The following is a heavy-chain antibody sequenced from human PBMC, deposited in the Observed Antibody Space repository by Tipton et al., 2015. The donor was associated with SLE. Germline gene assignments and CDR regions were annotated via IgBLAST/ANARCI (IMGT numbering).Heavy chain of an antibody. J-gene: IGHJ2*01. V-gene: IGHV3-43*01. CDR1: GFTFDDYM. CDR2: ITGDGEST. D-gene: IGHD1-26*01. CDR3: AKPRRHYYFDL. Sequence: SLRLSCEASGFTFDDYMMHWVRHAPGKGLEWVSLITGDGESTSYADSVKGRFTISRDNSRNSLYLQMNSLRTEDTALYYCAKPRRHYYFDLWGRGTLVTVSS.